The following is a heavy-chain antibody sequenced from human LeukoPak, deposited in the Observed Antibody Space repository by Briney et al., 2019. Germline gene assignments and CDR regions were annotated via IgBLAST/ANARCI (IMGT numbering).Heavy chain of an antibody. V-gene: IGHV1-46*01. J-gene: IGHJ4*02. CDR3: AKLATSDTGETY. CDR1: GYTFTSYH. Sequence: AASVKVSCKASGYTFTSYHIHWVRQAPGQGLEWMGVINPSGDSTTYAQNFQGRVTMTRDTSTSTVYMELRSLRSEDTAIYYCAKLATSDTGETYWGQGTLVTVSS. CDR2: INPSGDST. D-gene: IGHD3-16*01.